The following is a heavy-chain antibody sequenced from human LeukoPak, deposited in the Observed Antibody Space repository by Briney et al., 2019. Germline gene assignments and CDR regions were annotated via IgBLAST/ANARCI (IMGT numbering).Heavy chain of an antibody. CDR2: IGSAGDT. Sequence: GGSLRLSCAASGFTFSSYDMHWVRQATGKGLEWVSAIGSAGDTYYPGSVKGRFTISRENAKNSLYLQMTSLGAEDTAVYYRARATYGAGFYYYAMDVWGQGTTVTVSS. J-gene: IGHJ6*02. CDR3: ARATYGAGFYYYAMDV. V-gene: IGHV3-13*01. D-gene: IGHD4-17*01. CDR1: GFTFSSYD.